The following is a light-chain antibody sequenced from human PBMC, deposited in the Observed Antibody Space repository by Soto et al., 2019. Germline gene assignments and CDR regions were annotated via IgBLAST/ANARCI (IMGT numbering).Light chain of an antibody. CDR2: SDS. J-gene: IGLJ2*01. Sequence: SYELTQPHSVSVATAQMARITCGGNNIGSKAVHWYQQKPGQDPVLVIYSDSNRPSGIPERFSGSKSGNTASLTVSGLQAGDEAIYYCSSYVTSNVVVFGGGTQLTVL. V-gene: IGLV3-12*02. CDR3: SSYVTSNVVV. CDR1: NIGSKA.